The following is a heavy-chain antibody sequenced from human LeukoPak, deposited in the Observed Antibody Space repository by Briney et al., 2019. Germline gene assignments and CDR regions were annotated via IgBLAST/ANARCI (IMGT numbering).Heavy chain of an antibody. CDR3: AKVEAARPGGHLVG. J-gene: IGHJ4*02. D-gene: IGHD6-6*01. Sequence: GGSLRLSCAASGFTFSSYAMSWVGQAPGQGLEWVSAISGSGGSTYCADSVKGRFTISRDYSKNTLYLQMNSLRAEDTAVYYCAKVEAARPGGHLVGWGQGTLVTVSS. V-gene: IGHV3-23*01. CDR2: ISGSGGST. CDR1: GFTFSSYA.